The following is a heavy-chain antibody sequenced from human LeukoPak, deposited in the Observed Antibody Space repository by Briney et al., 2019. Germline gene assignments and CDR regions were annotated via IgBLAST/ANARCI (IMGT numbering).Heavy chain of an antibody. V-gene: IGHV1-2*02. CDR1: GYTFTGYY. D-gene: IGHD3-10*01. Sequence: ASVKVSCKASGYTFTGYYMHWVRQAPGQGLEWMGWINPNSGGTNYAQKFQGRVTMTRDTSINTAYMELSRARSDDTAVYYCARTSGSYYNAHDYWGQGTLVTVSS. J-gene: IGHJ4*02. CDR2: INPNSGGT. CDR3: ARTSGSYYNAHDY.